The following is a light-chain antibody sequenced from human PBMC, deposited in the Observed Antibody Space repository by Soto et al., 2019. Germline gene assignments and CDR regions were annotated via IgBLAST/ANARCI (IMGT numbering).Light chain of an antibody. CDR1: SSDVGTFNL. Sequence: QSVLTQVASVSGSPGQSITISCSGTSSDVGTFNLVSWYQQHPGKAPRLMIYEVIKRPSGVSNRFSGSKSGNTASLTISGLQDEDETDYYYCSYAGSSVYVFGTGTKVTVL. CDR2: EVI. J-gene: IGLJ1*01. CDR3: CSYAGSSVYV. V-gene: IGLV2-23*02.